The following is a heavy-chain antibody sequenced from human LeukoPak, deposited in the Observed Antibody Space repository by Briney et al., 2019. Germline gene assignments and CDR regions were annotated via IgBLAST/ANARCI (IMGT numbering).Heavy chain of an antibody. Sequence: PSETLSLTCTVSGGSISSYYWSWIRQPPGKGLEWIGYIYYSGSTNYNPSLKSRVTISVDTSKNQFSLKLSSVTAADTAVYYCAREVYDILTGDHYYGMDVWGQGTTVTVSS. V-gene: IGHV4-59*01. CDR2: IYYSGST. D-gene: IGHD3-9*01. CDR1: GGSISSYY. CDR3: AREVYDILTGDHYYGMDV. J-gene: IGHJ6*02.